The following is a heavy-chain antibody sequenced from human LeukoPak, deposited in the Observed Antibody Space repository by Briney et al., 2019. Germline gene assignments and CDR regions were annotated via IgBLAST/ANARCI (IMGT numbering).Heavy chain of an antibody. CDR2: ISGSGGST. V-gene: IGHV3-23*01. Sequence: GGSLRLPCAASGFTFSSYAMSWVRQAPGKGLEWVSAISGSGGSTYYADSVKGRFTISRDNSKNTLYLQMNSLRAEDTAVYYCAKSGYYYGSGSYPRGYFDYWGQGTLVTVSS. CDR3: AKSGYYYGSGSYPRGYFDY. D-gene: IGHD3-10*01. J-gene: IGHJ4*02. CDR1: GFTFSSYA.